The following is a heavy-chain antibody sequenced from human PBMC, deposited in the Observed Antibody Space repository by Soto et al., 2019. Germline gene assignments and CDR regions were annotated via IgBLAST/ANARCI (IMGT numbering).Heavy chain of an antibody. J-gene: IGHJ6*02. V-gene: IGHV2-5*02. CDR2: IYWDDDK. CDR3: VQSRCGGDCLQSYSSHSYYGLDV. Sequence: QITLKESGPTLVKPTQTLTLTCTFPGFSFSSIGEGVGWIRQPPGKALEWLALIYWDDDKRYSPSLKSRLTITNDTSKNQLVLTMTNMDPVDTATYYCVQSRCGGDCLQSYSSHSYYGLDVWGQGTTVTVSS. CDR1: GFSFSSIGEG. D-gene: IGHD2-21*02.